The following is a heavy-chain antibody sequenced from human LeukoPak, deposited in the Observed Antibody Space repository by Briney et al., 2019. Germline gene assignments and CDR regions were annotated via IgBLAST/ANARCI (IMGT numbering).Heavy chain of an antibody. CDR2: ISSSSSYI. V-gene: IGHV3-21*01. CDR3: AARSITMVLGSFDI. J-gene: IGHJ3*02. Sequence: GSLRLSCSASGFTFSSYSMNWVRQAPGEGLEGVSSISSSSSYIYYADSVKGRFTISRDNAKNSLYLQMNSLRAEDTAVYYCAARSITMVLGSFDIWGQGTMVTVSS. CDR1: GFTFSSYS. D-gene: IGHD3-10*01.